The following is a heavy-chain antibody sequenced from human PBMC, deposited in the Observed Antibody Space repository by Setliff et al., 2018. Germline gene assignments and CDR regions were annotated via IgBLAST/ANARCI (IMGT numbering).Heavy chain of an antibody. CDR1: GFTFSDHY. Sequence: GGSLRLSCAASGFTFSDHYMDWVRQTPGKGLEWVGRSRDKPSSYTTEYAASVKGRFTISRDDSERSLYLQMNSLTTEDTAVYYCGTWIAGRGFWGQGTLVTVSS. CDR3: GTWIAGRGF. CDR2: SRDKPSSYTT. V-gene: IGHV3-72*01. D-gene: IGHD2-21*01. J-gene: IGHJ4*02.